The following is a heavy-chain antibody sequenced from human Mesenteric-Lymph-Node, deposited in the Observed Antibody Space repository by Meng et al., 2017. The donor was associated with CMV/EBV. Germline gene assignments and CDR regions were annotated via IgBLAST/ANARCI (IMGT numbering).Heavy chain of an antibody. CDR3: ARSGFYYYGSGSYYDP. CDR2: INHSGST. Sequence: SETLSLTCAVYGGSFSGYYWSWIRQPPGKGLEWIGEINHSGSTNYNPSLKSRVTISVDTSKNQFSLKLSSVTAADTAVYYCARSGFYYYGSGSYYDPWGQGTLVTVSS. D-gene: IGHD3-10*01. CDR1: GGSFSGYY. J-gene: IGHJ5*02. V-gene: IGHV4-34*01.